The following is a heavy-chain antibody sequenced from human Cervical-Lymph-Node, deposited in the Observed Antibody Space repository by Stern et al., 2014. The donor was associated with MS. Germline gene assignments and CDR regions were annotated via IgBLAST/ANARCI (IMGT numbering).Heavy chain of an antibody. J-gene: IGHJ3*02. CDR3: ARSPKTCGGVAYTFDI. CDR2: IIPIFDNA. V-gene: IGHV1-69*18. D-gene: IGHD3-16*01. Sequence: QVQLVQSGAEVKKSGASVKVSCRASGGSFSSYPITWVRQAPGQGLEWMGSIIPIFDNANYAQKVQGRVALAADEFTTSAYMELSSLRSDDTDVYYWARSPKTCGGVAYTFDIWGQGTMVTVSS. CDR1: GGSFSSYP.